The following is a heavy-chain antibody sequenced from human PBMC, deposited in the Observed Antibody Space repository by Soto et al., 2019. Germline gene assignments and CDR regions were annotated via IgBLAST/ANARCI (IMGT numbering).Heavy chain of an antibody. D-gene: IGHD6-13*01. V-gene: IGHV4-31*03. CDR2: IYYSGST. CDR3: ARGLDSSWPDAFDI. Sequence: KTSETLSLTCTVSGGSISSGGYYWSWIRQHPGKGLEWIGYIYYSGSTYYNPSLKSRVTISVDTSKNQFSLKLSSVTAADTAVYYCARGLDSSWPDAFDIWGQGTMVTVSS. CDR1: GGSISSGGYY. J-gene: IGHJ3*02.